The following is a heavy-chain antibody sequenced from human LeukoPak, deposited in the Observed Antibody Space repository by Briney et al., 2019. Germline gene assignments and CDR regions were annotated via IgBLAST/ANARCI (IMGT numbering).Heavy chain of an antibody. D-gene: IGHD2-2*01. CDR3: ARERYCSSTSCHIGDAFDI. CDR2: INTDGSST. J-gene: IGHJ3*02. CDR1: GFTFSSHW. Sequence: GGSLRLSCAASGFTFSSHWMHWVRQAPGKGLVWVSRINTDGSSTRYADSVKGRFTISRDNAKNSLYLQMNSLRAEDTAVYYCARERYCSSTSCHIGDAFDIWGQGAMVTVSS. V-gene: IGHV3-74*01.